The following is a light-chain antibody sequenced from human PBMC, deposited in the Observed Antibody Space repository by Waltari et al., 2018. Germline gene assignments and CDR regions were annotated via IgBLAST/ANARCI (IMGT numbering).Light chain of an antibody. CDR3: QQYHLWPIT. CDR1: QTSNNH. J-gene: IGKJ5*01. V-gene: IGKV3D-15*01. Sequence: SCRASQTSNNHLAWYQQKPGQAPGLLSYDASTRATGIPVRVSGSGSGTEFSLTISSLQSEDFAVYYCQQYHLWPITIGQGTRLDIK. CDR2: DAS.